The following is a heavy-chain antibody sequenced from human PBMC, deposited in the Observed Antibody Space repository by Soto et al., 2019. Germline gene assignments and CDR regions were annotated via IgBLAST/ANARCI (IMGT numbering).Heavy chain of an antibody. CDR1: GFTFSNAW. J-gene: IGHJ4*02. D-gene: IGHD6-19*01. Sequence: GGSLRLSCAASGFTFSNAWMSWVRQAPGKGLEWVGRIKSKTDGGTTDYAAPVKGRFTISRDDSKNTLYLQMNSLKTEDTAVYYCTTVKRRWLAPFDYWGQGTLVTVSS. V-gene: IGHV3-15*01. CDR2: IKSKTDGGTT. CDR3: TTVKRRWLAPFDY.